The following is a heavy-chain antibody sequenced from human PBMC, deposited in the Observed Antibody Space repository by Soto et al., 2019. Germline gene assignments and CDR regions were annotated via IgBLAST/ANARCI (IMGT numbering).Heavy chain of an antibody. Sequence: QVQLVESGGGVVQPGRSLRLSCAASGFTFSSYAMHWVRQAPGKGLEWVAVISYDGSNKYYADSVKGRFTISRDNSKNTLYLQMNSLRDEDTAVYYCARDQGGGYLSYYYGMDVWGQGTTVTVSS. D-gene: IGHD3-22*01. CDR2: ISYDGSNK. J-gene: IGHJ6*02. V-gene: IGHV3-30-3*01. CDR1: GFTFSSYA. CDR3: ARDQGGGYLSYYYGMDV.